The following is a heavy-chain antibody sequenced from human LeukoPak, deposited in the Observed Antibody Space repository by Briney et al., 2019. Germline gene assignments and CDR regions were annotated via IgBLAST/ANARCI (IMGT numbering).Heavy chain of an antibody. Sequence: SETLSLTCTVSGGSINNYYWSWIRQTPGKGLEWIGYIYHSGSTYYTPSLKSRVTISVDTSKNQFSLKLSSVTAADTAVYYCARVDYGDYSKDFDYWGQGTLVTVSS. CDR3: ARVDYGDYSKDFDY. V-gene: IGHV4-59*12. CDR1: GGSINNYY. CDR2: IYHSGST. D-gene: IGHD4-17*01. J-gene: IGHJ4*02.